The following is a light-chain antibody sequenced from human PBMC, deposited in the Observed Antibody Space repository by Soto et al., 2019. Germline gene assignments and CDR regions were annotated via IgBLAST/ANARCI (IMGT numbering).Light chain of an antibody. J-gene: IGLJ2*01. CDR2: EGS. Sequence: QSVLTQPASVSGSPGQSITISCTGTSSDVGSYNLVSWYQQHPGKAPKLMIYEGSKRPSGVSNRFSGSKSGNTASLTISGLQAEDEADYYCCSYEGSTWVFGGGTKVTVL. CDR3: CSYEGSTWV. V-gene: IGLV2-23*01. CDR1: SSDVGSYNL.